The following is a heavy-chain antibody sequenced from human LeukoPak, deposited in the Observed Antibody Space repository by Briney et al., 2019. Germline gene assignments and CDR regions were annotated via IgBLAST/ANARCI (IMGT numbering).Heavy chain of an antibody. Sequence: TETLSLTCTVSGGSISSYYWSWIRQPPGKGLEWIGYTYYSGRTNYNPSLKSRVTISVDTSKNQFSLKLSSVTAADTAVYYCARDLRIKQMDSSGWYEDYYYGMDVWGQGTTVTVSS. CDR3: ARDLRIKQMDSSGWYEDYYYGMDV. J-gene: IGHJ6*02. V-gene: IGHV4-59*01. CDR1: GGSISSYY. CDR2: TYYSGRT. D-gene: IGHD6-19*01.